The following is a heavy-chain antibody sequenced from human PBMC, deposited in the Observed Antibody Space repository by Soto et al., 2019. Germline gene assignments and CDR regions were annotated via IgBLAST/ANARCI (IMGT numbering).Heavy chain of an antibody. CDR3: ARDAQWIRQWDFEY. CDR2: ISYDGSSE. D-gene: IGHD5-18*01. V-gene: IGHV3-30*01. Sequence: PGGSLRLSCAASGFTFSSYAIHWVRQAPGKGPEWISSISYDGSSEGYADSVKGRFTISRDSSKNTVSLQLDSLRTEDTAVYYCARDAQWIRQWDFEYWDQGTLVTASS. J-gene: IGHJ4*02. CDR1: GFTFSSYA.